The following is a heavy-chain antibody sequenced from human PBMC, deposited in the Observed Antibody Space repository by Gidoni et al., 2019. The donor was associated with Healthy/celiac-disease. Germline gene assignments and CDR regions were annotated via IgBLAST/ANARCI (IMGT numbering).Heavy chain of an antibody. J-gene: IGHJ4*02. CDR1: GFTFRPFC. Sequence: QVQPVASGGGVVQLGRSLRLPRPASGFTFRPFCMHWVRQAPGKGLEWVAVIWYDVSNKDYADYMKGRFTISRDNSKNTLYLQMNSLRAEDTAVYYCARAGYDFWSGYYNKYYFDYWGQGTLVTVSS. CDR2: IWYDVSNK. V-gene: IGHV3-33*08. D-gene: IGHD3-3*01. CDR3: ARAGYDFWSGYYNKYYFDY.